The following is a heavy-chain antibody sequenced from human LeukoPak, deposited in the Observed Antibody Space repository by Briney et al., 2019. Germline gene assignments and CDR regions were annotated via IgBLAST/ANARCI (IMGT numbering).Heavy chain of an antibody. V-gene: IGHV4-39*07. CDR1: GGSISSSSYY. J-gene: IGHJ4*02. CDR3: ARVRFGLFDY. D-gene: IGHD3-10*01. CDR2: INHSGST. Sequence: SETLSLTCTVSGGSISSSSYYWGWIRQPPGKGLEWIGEINHSGSTNYNPSLKSRVTISVDTSKNQFSLKLSSVTAADTAVYYCARVRFGLFDYWGQGTLVTVSS.